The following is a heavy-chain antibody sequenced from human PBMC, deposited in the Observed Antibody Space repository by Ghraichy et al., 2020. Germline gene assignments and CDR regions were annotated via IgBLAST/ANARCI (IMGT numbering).Heavy chain of an antibody. CDR2: IYYSGST. CDR1: GGSISSSSYY. CDR3: AWSAGNWFDP. Sequence: SETLSLTCTVSGGSISSSSYYWGWIRQPPGKGLEWIGSIYYSGSTYYNPSLKSRVTISVDTSKNQFSLKLSSVTAADTAVYYCAWSAGNWFDPWGQGTLVTVSS. D-gene: IGHD6-19*01. V-gene: IGHV4-39*01. J-gene: IGHJ5*02.